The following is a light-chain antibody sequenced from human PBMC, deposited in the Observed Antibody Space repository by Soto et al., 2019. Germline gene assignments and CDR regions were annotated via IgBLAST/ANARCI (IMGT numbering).Light chain of an antibody. J-gene: IGKJ2*01. CDR1: QSISTY. V-gene: IGKV1-39*01. CDR3: QQSYTSPRA. Sequence: DIQMTQSPSSLSASVGDRVTITCRASQSISTYLNWYQQKPGKAPKLLIHAVSSLQSGVPSRFSGSGSGTDFTLTISSLQPEDFATYYCQQSYTSPRAFGQGNKLEIK. CDR2: AVS.